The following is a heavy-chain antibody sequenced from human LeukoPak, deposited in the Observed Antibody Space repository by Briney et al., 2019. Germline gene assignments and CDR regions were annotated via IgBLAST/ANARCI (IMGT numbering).Heavy chain of an antibody. V-gene: IGHV1-2*02. J-gene: IGHJ4*02. Sequence: ASVNVSFKASVYTFTGYYMHWVRQAPGQGLEWMGWINPNSGGTNYAQKFQGRVTMTRDTSISTAYMELSRLRSDDTAVYYCAREGHYDILTGYYSSVLDYWGQGTLVTVSS. CDR3: AREGHYDILTGYYSSVLDY. CDR2: INPNSGGT. D-gene: IGHD3-9*01. CDR1: VYTFTGYY.